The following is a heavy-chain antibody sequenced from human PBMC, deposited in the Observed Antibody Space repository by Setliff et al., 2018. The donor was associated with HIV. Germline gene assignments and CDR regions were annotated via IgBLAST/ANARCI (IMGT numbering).Heavy chain of an antibody. Sequence: ASVKVSCKASGYTFTGYHIHWVRQAPGQGLEWMGWINPNIGGTNSAQKFQGRVTMTRNTSISTAYMVLSRLRSDDTAVYYCARSDHSSGYYYNFDYWGQGTLVTVSS. J-gene: IGHJ4*02. D-gene: IGHD3-22*01. CDR3: ARSDHSSGYYYNFDY. V-gene: IGHV1-2*02. CDR1: GYTFTGYH. CDR2: INPNIGGT.